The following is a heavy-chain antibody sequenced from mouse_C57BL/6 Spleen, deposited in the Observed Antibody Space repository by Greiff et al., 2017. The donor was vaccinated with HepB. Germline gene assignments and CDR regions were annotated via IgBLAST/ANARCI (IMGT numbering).Heavy chain of an antibody. Sequence: VQLQQSGAELVRPGASVKLSCTASGFNIKDDYMHWVKQRPEQGLEWIGWIDPENGDTEYASKFQGKATITADTSSNTAYLQLSSLTSEDTAVYYCTNLRGDYAMDYWGQGTSVTVSS. CDR2: IDPENGDT. V-gene: IGHV14-4*01. CDR1: GFNIKDDY. CDR3: TNLRGDYAMDY. J-gene: IGHJ4*01.